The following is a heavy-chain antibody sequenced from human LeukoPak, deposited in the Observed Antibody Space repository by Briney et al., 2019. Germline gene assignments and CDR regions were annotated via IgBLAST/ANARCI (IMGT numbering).Heavy chain of an antibody. J-gene: IGHJ4*02. D-gene: IGHD2-15*01. CDR1: GGTFSSYT. CDR2: IIPILGIA. CDR3: ASLYCSGGSCYRPPDY. Sequence: ASVKVSCKASGGTFSSYTISWVRQAPGQGLEWMGRIIPILGIANYAQKFQGRVTITADKSTGTAYMELSSLRSEDTAVYYCASLYCSGGSCYRPPDYWGQGTLVTVSS. V-gene: IGHV1-69*02.